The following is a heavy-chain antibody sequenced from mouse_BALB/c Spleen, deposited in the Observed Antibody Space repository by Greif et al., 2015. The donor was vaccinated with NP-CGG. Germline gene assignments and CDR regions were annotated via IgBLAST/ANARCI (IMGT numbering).Heavy chain of an antibody. CDR2: IDPANGNT. J-gene: IGHJ4*01. CDR3: ALYYFGCSYGMDY. D-gene: IGHD1-1*01. V-gene: IGHV14-3*02. CDR1: GFNIKDTY. Sequence: VQLQQSGAELVKPGASVKLSCTASGFNIKDTYMHWVKQRTEQGLEWIGRIDPANGNTKYDPTFQGKATLTADTSTNTPYLLLSSLTSEDTAVYYCALYYFGCSYGMDYWGQGTSVTVSS.